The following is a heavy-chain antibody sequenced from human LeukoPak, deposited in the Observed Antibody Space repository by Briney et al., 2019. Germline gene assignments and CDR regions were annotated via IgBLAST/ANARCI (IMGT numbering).Heavy chain of an antibody. CDR1: GFTFSSYS. CDR2: ISGNGANT. V-gene: IGHV3-23*01. CDR3: AKKSPYGGEDV. Sequence: PGGSLRLSCAASGFTFSSYSLSWVRQAPGKGLEWVSAISGNGANTFYADSVKGRFTISRDNSKNTLYLQMNSLRAEDTAIYYCAKKSPYGGEDVWGRGTTVTVSS. J-gene: IGHJ6*02. D-gene: IGHD4/OR15-4a*01.